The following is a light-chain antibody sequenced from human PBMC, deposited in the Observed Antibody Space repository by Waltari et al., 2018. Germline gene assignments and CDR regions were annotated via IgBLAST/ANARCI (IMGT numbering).Light chain of an antibody. V-gene: IGLV1-47*01. CDR1: SSNIGRNY. CDR2: RNN. J-gene: IGLJ2*01. CDR3: AAWDDSLSGVV. Sequence: QSVLTQPPSASGTPGPRVTLSCSGSSSNIGRNYVYWYQQLPGTAPKLLIYRNNQRPSGVPDRFSGSKSGTSASLAISGLRSEDEADYYCAAWDDSLSGVVFGGGTKLTVL.